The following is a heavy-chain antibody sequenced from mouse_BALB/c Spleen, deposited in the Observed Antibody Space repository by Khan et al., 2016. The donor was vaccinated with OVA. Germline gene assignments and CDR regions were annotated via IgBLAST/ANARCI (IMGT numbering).Heavy chain of an antibody. Sequence: QIQLVQSGPELKKPGETVRISCKASGYTFTTAGMQWVQKMPGKGLKWIGWINTHSGVPKYAEDFKGRFAFSLETSASIGYLQITNLKNEDTATYCCARGGAALYRNDGGAMDYWGQGTSVTVSS. CDR2: INTHSGVP. J-gene: IGHJ4*01. D-gene: IGHD2-12*01. CDR1: GYTFTTAG. CDR3: ARGGAALYRNDGGAMDY. V-gene: IGHV9-4*02.